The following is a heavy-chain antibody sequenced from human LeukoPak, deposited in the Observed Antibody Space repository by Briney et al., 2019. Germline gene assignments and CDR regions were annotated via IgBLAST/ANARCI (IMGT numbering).Heavy chain of an antibody. D-gene: IGHD2-15*01. CDR3: AKSYCSGGSCYYYYMDV. V-gene: IGHV3-48*03. CDR2: ISSSGSTI. Sequence: GGSLRLSCAASGFTFSSYEMNWVRQAPGKGLEWVSYISSSGSTIYYADSVKGRFTISRDNAKNSLYLQMNSLRAEDTAVYYCAKSYCSGGSCYYYYMDVWGKGTTVTVSS. J-gene: IGHJ6*03. CDR1: GFTFSSYE.